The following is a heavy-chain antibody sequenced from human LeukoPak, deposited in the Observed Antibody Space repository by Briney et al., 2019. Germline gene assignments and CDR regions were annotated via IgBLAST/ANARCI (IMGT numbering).Heavy chain of an antibody. J-gene: IGHJ6*04. D-gene: IGHD6-6*01. CDR1: GGSVSSGSYY. Sequence: PSETLSLTCTVSGGSVSSGSYYWSWIRQPPGKGLEWIGYIYYSGSTNYNPSLKSRVTISVDTSKNQFSLKLSSVTAADTAVYYCARDVKEATPRPGHYYYYGMDVWGKGTTVTVSS. CDR2: IYYSGST. CDR3: ARDVKEATPRPGHYYYYGMDV. V-gene: IGHV4-61*01.